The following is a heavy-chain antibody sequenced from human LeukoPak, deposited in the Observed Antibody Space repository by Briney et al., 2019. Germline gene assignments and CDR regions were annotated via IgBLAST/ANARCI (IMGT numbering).Heavy chain of an antibody. CDR3: ARRFWYAFDI. V-gene: IGHV3-33*01. CDR1: GFSFSNYD. D-gene: IGHD3-3*01. CDR2: IWYDGSNK. Sequence: GGSLRLSCAASGFSFSNYDMHWVRQAPGKGLEWVAVIWYDGSNKYYVDSVKGRFTISRDNSKNTLYLQMDSLRVEDTAVYYCARRFWYAFDIWGQGTMVTVSS. J-gene: IGHJ3*02.